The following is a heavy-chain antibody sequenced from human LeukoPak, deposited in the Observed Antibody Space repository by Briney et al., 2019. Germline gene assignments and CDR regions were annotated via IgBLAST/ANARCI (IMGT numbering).Heavy chain of an antibody. J-gene: IGHJ4*02. CDR2: IYSGGST. Sequence: GGSLRLSCAASGFTVSSNYMSWVRQAPGKGLEWVSVIYSGGSTYYADSVKGRFTISRDNSKNTLYLQMNSLRAEDTDVYYCARIWGDGYYFDYWGQGTLVTVSS. CDR3: ARIWGDGYYFDY. V-gene: IGHV3-66*01. D-gene: IGHD5-24*01. CDR1: GFTVSSNY.